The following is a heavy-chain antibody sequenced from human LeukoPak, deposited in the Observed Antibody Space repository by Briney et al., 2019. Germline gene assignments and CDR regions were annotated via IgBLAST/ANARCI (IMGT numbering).Heavy chain of an antibody. D-gene: IGHD6-19*01. Sequence: SETLSLTCTVSGGSISSYYWSWIRQPPGKGLEWIGYIYYSGSTNYNPSLKSRVTISVDTSKNQFYLKLSSVTAADTAVYYCARGYSSGPRDFDYWGQGTLVTVSS. J-gene: IGHJ4*02. CDR3: ARGYSSGPRDFDY. CDR1: GGSISSYY. CDR2: IYYSGST. V-gene: IGHV4-59*01.